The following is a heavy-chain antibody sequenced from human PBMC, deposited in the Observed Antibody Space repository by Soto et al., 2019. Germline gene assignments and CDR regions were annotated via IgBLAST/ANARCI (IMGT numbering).Heavy chain of an antibody. CDR2: IYHSGMT. Sequence: QVQLQESGSGLVKPSQTLSLTCTVSGGSISTGGYYWSWIRQHPGRGLEWIGYIYHSGMTFSNPSLQSRVAISIATSANQFSLKLSSVTAADTAVYYCATVRWELHDAFDIWGHGTMVSVSS. CDR3: ATVRWELHDAFDI. V-gene: IGHV4-31*03. J-gene: IGHJ3*02. D-gene: IGHD4-17*01. CDR1: GGSISTGGYY.